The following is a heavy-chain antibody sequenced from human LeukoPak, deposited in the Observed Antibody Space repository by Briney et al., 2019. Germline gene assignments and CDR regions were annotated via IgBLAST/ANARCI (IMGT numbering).Heavy chain of an antibody. CDR3: AKVSYYSERAFDI. CDR2: ISWNSGSI. D-gene: IGHD3-10*01. Sequence: GGSLRLSCAASGFTFDDYAMHWVRQAPGRGLEWVSGISWNSGSIGYADSVKGRFTISRDNAKNSLYLQMNSLRAEDTALYYCAKVSYYSERAFDIWGRGTVVTVSS. V-gene: IGHV3-9*01. CDR1: GFTFDDYA. J-gene: IGHJ3*02.